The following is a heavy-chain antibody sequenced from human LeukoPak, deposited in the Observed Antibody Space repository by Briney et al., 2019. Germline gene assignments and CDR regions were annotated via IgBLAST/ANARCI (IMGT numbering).Heavy chain of an antibody. J-gene: IGHJ6*02. CDR3: ATDFWSGSHYYYYGMGV. Sequence: PLETPCVTCTVSGGSISSSSYYWGCIRPPPGKELEWIGSIYYSGSTDYNPSLKSRDPMAVDTSKNHFSLRLSSVTAADTAVYYCATDFWSGSHYYYYGMGVWGQGTTVTVSS. V-gene: IGHV4-39*02. CDR2: IYYSGST. D-gene: IGHD3-3*01. CDR1: GGSISSSSYY.